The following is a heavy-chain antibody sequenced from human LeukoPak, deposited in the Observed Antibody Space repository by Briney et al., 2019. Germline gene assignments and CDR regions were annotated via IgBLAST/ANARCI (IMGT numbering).Heavy chain of an antibody. CDR3: ARQAGGTGSGSYYVY. D-gene: IGHD3-10*01. J-gene: IGHJ4*02. Sequence: GESLKISCKGSGYSFTNYWIAWVRQMPGKGLEWMGIIYPGGSDTRYSPSFQGQVTISADKSISTAYLQWSSLKASDTAIYYCARQAGGTGSGSYYVYWGQGTLVTVS. V-gene: IGHV5-51*01. CDR1: GYSFTNYW. CDR2: IYPGGSDT.